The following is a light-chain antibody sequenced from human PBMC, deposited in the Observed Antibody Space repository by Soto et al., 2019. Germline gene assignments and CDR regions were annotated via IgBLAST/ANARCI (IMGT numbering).Light chain of an antibody. V-gene: IGLV1-47*01. Sequence: QSVLTQPPSASGTPGQRVTISCSGSSSNIGRNYVYWYQQLPGTAPKLLIYRNNQRPSGVPDRFSCSKSGTSASLAISGLRSEDEADYYCAAWDDSLSGHVVFGGGTKLTVL. CDR2: RNN. J-gene: IGLJ2*01. CDR3: AAWDDSLSGHVV. CDR1: SSNIGRNY.